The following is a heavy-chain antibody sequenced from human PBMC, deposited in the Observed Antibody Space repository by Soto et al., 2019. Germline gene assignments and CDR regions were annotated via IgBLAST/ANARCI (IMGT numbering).Heavy chain of an antibody. Sequence: QVQLVQSGAEVKKPGSSVKVSCKASGGTFSSYSINWVRQAPGQGLEWMGEIIPIFGTANYAQKFQGRVTITADESTSTAYMELSSLRPEGTAVYYCARDGGRHSGGIDYWGQGTLVTVSS. D-gene: IGHD1-26*01. J-gene: IGHJ4*02. V-gene: IGHV1-69*01. CDR1: GGTFSSYS. CDR2: IIPIFGTA. CDR3: ARDGGRHSGGIDY.